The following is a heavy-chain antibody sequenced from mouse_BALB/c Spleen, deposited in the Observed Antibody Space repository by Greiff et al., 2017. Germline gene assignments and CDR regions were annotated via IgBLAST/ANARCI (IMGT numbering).Heavy chain of an antibody. CDR3: ARGGNPMDY. CDR1: GYTFTSYW. D-gene: IGHD2-1*01. Sequence: VQLVESGAELAKPGASVKMSCKASGYTFTSYWMHWVKQRPGQGLEWIGYINPSTGYTEYNQKFKDKATLTADKSSSTAYMQLSSLTSEDSAVYYCARGGNPMDYWGQGTSVTVSS. V-gene: IGHV1-7*01. CDR2: INPSTGYT. J-gene: IGHJ4*01.